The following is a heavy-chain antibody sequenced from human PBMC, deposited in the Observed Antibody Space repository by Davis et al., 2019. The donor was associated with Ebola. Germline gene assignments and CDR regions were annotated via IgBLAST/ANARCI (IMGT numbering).Heavy chain of an antibody. J-gene: IGHJ4*02. CDR2: ISASGGSQ. D-gene: IGHD6-19*01. CDR3: AKGHREQWLVLGDN. CDR1: GIPFANYA. Sequence: PGGSLRLSCSASGIPFANYAMSWVRQSPEKGLEWASGISASGGSQAYADFVKGRATISRDSSKKMVHLHWTGLRDDDTALYYCAKGHREQWLVLGDNWGQGNQVTVSS. V-gene: IGHV3-23*01.